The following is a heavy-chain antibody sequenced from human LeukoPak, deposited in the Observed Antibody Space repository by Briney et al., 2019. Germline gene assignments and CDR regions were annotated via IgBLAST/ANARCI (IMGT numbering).Heavy chain of an antibody. CDR3: ARDSRDIVLMVYAFLDY. J-gene: IGHJ4*02. CDR2: ISSSSSYI. V-gene: IGHV3-21*01. Sequence: PGGSLRLSCAASGFTFSSYSMNWVRQAPGKGLEWVSSISSSSSYIYYADSVKGRFTISRDNAKNSLYLQMNSLRAEDTAVYYCARDSRDIVLMVYAFLDYWGQGTLVTVSS. D-gene: IGHD2-8*01. CDR1: GFTFSSYS.